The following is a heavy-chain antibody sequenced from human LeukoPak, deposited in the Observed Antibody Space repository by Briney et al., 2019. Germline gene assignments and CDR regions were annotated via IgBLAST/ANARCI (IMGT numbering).Heavy chain of an antibody. V-gene: IGHV5-51*01. CDR1: GYTFTSYW. CDR3: TRVLAGDNYFDY. Sequence: GESLKISCKASGYTFTSYWIGWVRQMPGRGPEWMGFIYPADSDTRYSPPFQGQVTISAAKSISTAYLQWSSLKASDTAMYYCTRVLAGDNYFDYWGQGTLVTVSS. CDR2: IYPADSDT. J-gene: IGHJ4*02.